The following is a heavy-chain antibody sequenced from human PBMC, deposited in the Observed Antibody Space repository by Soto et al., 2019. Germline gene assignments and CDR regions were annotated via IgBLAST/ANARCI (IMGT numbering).Heavy chain of an antibody. D-gene: IGHD6-6*01. CDR1: GFTFSSYA. J-gene: IGHJ4*02. CDR2: IGGGGGRT. V-gene: IGHV3-23*01. CDR3: AKVRPSVDY. Sequence: PGGSLRLSCAASGFTFSSYAMSWVRQAPGKGLEWVSTIGGGGGRTYYADSVKGRFTISRDNSKNTLYLQMNSLRAEDTAVYYCAKVRPSVDYWGQGTLVTVSS.